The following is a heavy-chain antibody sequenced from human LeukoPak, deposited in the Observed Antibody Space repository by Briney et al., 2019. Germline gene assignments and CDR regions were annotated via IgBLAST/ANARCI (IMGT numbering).Heavy chain of an antibody. V-gene: IGHV3-48*03. J-gene: IGHJ4*02. CDR3: ASGYYGSGSYYISY. Sequence: PGGTLRLSCAASGFTFSRYGMNWVRQAPGKGLEWVSYISSSGSTIYYADSVKGRFTISRDNAKNSLYLQMNSLRAEDTAVYYCASGYYGSGSYYISYWGQGTLVTVSS. CDR2: ISSSGSTI. D-gene: IGHD3-10*01. CDR1: GFTFSRYG.